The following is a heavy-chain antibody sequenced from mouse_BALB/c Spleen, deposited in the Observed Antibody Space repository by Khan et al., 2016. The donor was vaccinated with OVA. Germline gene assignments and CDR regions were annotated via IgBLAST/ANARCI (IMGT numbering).Heavy chain of an antibody. CDR1: GYSITSDYA. CDR3: ARDGSRYNYAMDY. Sequence: VQLKESGPGLVKPSQSLSLTCTVTGYSITSDYAWNWIRQFPGNKLEWMGYISYSGSTNYNPALKSRISITRDTSKNQFFLQLNIVTTEDTATYYCARDGSRYNYAMDYWGQGTSVTVSS. J-gene: IGHJ4*01. D-gene: IGHD2-3*01. V-gene: IGHV3-2*02. CDR2: ISYSGST.